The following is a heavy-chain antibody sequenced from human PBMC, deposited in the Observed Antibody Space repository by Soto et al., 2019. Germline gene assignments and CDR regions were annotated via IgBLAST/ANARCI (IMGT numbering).Heavy chain of an antibody. V-gene: IGHV3-30*18. J-gene: IGHJ4*02. D-gene: IGHD4-17*01. Sequence: PGKGLEWVTVISDDGSIKYYVDSVKGRFAISRDNSKNTVDLQMNSLRPEDTAIYYCAKAPDYGDYSLDYWGQGTLVTVSS. CDR2: ISDDGSIK. CDR3: AKAPDYGDYSLDY.